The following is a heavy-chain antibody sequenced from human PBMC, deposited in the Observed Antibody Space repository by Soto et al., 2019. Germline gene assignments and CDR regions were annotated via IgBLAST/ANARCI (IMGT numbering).Heavy chain of an antibody. V-gene: IGHV3-11*01. CDR3: ARQVVVVVAATPAAGWFDP. CDR1: GFTFSDYY. D-gene: IGHD2-15*01. J-gene: IGHJ5*02. CDR2: ISSSGSTI. Sequence: QVQLVESGGGLVKPGVSLRLSCAASGFTFSDYYMSWIRQAPGKGLEWVSYISSSGSTIYYADSVKGRFTISRDSAKNSLYLQMNSLRAEDTAVYYCARQVVVVVAATPAAGWFDPWGQGTLVTVSS.